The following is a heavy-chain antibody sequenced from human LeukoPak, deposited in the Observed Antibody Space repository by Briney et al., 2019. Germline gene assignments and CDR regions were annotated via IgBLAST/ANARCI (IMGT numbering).Heavy chain of an antibody. CDR2: IYYSGST. D-gene: IGHD5-18*01. V-gene: IGHV4-39*02. CDR1: GGSISGSSYY. CDR3: ARGYSYGGYYYYGMDV. J-gene: IGHJ6*02. Sequence: SETLSLTCTVSGGSISGSSYYWGWIRQPPGKGLEWIGSIYYSGSTYYNPSLKSRVTISVDTSKNQFSLKLNSVTATDTAVYYCARGYSYGGYYYYGMDVWGQGTTVTVSS.